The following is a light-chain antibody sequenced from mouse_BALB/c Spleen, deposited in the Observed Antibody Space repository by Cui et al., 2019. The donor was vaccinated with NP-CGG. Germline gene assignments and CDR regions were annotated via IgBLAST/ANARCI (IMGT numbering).Light chain of an antibody. J-gene: IGLJ1*01. CDR1: TGAVTTSNY. CDR2: GTN. CDR3: ALWYSNHWV. V-gene: IGLV1*01. Sequence: QAVVTQQSALTKSPDDTVTLTCRSSTGAVTTSNYANWVQEKPDHLFTGLIGGTNNRAPGVPARFSGSLIGDKAALTITGAQTEDEAIYFCALWYSNHWVFGGGTKLTVL.